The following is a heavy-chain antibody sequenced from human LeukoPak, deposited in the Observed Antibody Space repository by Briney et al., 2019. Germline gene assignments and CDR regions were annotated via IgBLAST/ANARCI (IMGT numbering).Heavy chain of an antibody. CDR1: GYTFASYD. CDR2: MNPNSGNT. Sequence: ASVKVSCKASGYTFASYDFNWVRQASGQGLEWMGWMNPNSGNTGYAQKFQGRVTMTRNTSISTAYMELSSLRSEDTAVYYCAIVPIRYNWNDGPSFDDWGQGTLVTVSS. J-gene: IGHJ4*02. D-gene: IGHD1-1*01. CDR3: AIVPIRYNWNDGPSFDD. V-gene: IGHV1-8*01.